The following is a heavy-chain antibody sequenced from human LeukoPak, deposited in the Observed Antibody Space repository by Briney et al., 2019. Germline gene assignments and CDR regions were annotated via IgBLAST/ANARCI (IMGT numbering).Heavy chain of an antibody. CDR2: ISGSGGST. Sequence: GGSLRLSCAASGFTFSSYAMSWVRQAPGKGLEWVSAISGSGGSTYYADSVKGRFTISRDNSKDTLYLQMNSLRAEDTAVYYRAKDSAIAAAGTYDYWGQGTLVTVSS. D-gene: IGHD6-13*01. CDR1: GFTFSSYA. J-gene: IGHJ4*02. V-gene: IGHV3-23*01. CDR3: AKDSAIAAAGTYDY.